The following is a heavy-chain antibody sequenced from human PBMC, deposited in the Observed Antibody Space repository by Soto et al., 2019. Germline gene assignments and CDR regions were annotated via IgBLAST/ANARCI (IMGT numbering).Heavy chain of an antibody. Sequence: GGSLRLSCAASGFTFSSYGMHWVRQAPGKGLEWVAVIWFDGSNTYYADSVKGRFTISRDNSKNTLYLHMNSLRAEDTALYYCAREYFDSSGYLAGISDDYWGQGTLVTVSS. J-gene: IGHJ4*02. CDR1: GFTFSSYG. CDR3: AREYFDSSGYLAGISDDY. D-gene: IGHD3-22*01. CDR2: IWFDGSNT. V-gene: IGHV3-33*01.